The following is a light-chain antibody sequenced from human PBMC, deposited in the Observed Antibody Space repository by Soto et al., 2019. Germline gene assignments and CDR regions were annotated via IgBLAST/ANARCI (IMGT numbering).Light chain of an antibody. Sequence: DIQMTQSPSSLSASVGDRVTITCRASQRIANYLNWYQQRPGKAPKLLISGASTLQSAVPSRFSGGGSGTDFTLTTSTLQPEDFATYYCQQTYTTPHTFGQGTKLEIK. J-gene: IGKJ2*01. CDR3: QQTYTTPHT. V-gene: IGKV1-39*01. CDR2: GAS. CDR1: QRIANY.